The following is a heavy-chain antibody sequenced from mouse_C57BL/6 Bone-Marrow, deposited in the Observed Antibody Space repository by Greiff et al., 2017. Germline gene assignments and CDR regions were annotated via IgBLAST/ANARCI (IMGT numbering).Heavy chain of an antibody. D-gene: IGHD2-5*01. CDR3: AKGDSNCAWFAY. CDR1: GFSLTSYG. CDR2: IWSGGGT. Sequence: VQLQESGPGLVQPSQCLSITCTVSGFSLTSYGVHWVRQPPGKGLEWLGVIWSGGGTDYNAAFISRLSISKDNSKSQVFFKMNSVLADDTAIYYCAKGDSNCAWFAYWGPGTLVTVSS. V-gene: IGHV2-4*01. J-gene: IGHJ3*01.